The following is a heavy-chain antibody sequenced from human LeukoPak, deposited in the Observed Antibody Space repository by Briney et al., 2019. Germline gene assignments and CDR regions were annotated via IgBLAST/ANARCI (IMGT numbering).Heavy chain of an antibody. CDR3: ARGNGDYAPHFDY. D-gene: IGHD4-17*01. J-gene: IGHJ4*02. Sequence: GASVKVSCKASGYTFTSYGISWVRQAPGQGLEWMGRIIPILGIANYAQKFQGRVTITADKSTSTAYMELSSLRSEDTAVYYCARGNGDYAPHFDYWGQGTLVTVSS. CDR2: IIPILGIA. CDR1: GYTFTSYG. V-gene: IGHV1-69*04.